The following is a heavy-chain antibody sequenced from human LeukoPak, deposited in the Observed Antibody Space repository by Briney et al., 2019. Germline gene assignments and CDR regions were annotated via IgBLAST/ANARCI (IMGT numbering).Heavy chain of an antibody. Sequence: GGSLRLSCAASGFTFSSYGMHWVRQAPGKGLEWVAVIWYDGSNKYYADSVKGRFTISRDNSKNTLYLQMNSLRAEDTALYYCVKASSSSPQYNWFDAWGQGTLVTVSS. V-gene: IGHV3-33*06. CDR2: IWYDGSNK. J-gene: IGHJ5*02. D-gene: IGHD6-6*01. CDR3: VKASSSSPQYNWFDA. CDR1: GFTFSSYG.